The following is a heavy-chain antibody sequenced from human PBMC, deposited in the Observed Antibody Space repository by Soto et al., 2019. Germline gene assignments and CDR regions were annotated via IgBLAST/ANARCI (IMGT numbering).Heavy chain of an antibody. V-gene: IGHV4-30-2*01. Sequence: PXESLCLTCPVSCVSISSDCYAWSWIRQPPGKGLEWIGYIYHSGSTYYNPSLKSRVTISVDRSKNQFSLKLSSVTAADTAVYYCARYGDDFDDWGQGTLVTFSS. D-gene: IGHD4-17*01. CDR3: ARYGDDFDD. J-gene: IGHJ4*02. CDR2: IYHSGST. CDR1: CVSISSDCYA.